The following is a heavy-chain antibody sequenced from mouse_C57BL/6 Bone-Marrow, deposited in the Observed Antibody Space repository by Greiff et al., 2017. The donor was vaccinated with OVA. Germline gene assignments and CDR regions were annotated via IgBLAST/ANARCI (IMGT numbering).Heavy chain of an antibody. J-gene: IGHJ1*03. CDR3: ARPIYYYGSSYVYFDV. D-gene: IGHD1-1*01. V-gene: IGHV5-6*01. CDR2: ISSGGSYT. CDR1: GFTFSSYG. Sequence: EVQLQQSGGDLVKPGGSLKLSCAASGFTFSSYGMSWVRQTPDKRLEWVATISSGGSYTYYPDSVKGRFTISRDNAKNTLYLQMSSLKSEDTAMYYCARPIYYYGSSYVYFDVWGTGTTVTVSS.